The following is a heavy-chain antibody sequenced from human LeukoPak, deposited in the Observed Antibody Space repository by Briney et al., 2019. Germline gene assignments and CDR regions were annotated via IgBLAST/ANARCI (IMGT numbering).Heavy chain of an antibody. Sequence: ASVKVSCKASGYTFTIDGISWVRQAPGQGLEWMVLISAYNGNTNYAQKLQGRVTMTTDTSTSTAYMEMRSLRSEDTAVYYCERDRSSGWSEILDYWGQGTLVTVSS. D-gene: IGHD6-19*01. V-gene: IGHV1-18*04. CDR3: ERDRSSGWSEILDY. CDR1: GYTFTIDG. J-gene: IGHJ4*02. CDR2: ISAYNGNT.